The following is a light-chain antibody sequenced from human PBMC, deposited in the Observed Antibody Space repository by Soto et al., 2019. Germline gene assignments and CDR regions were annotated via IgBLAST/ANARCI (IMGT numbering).Light chain of an antibody. CDR2: TAS. CDR3: QQAASFPIT. J-gene: IGKJ5*01. Sequence: DIQMNQFPSSVSASVGDRVTITCRASQGVSTWLAWYQQKPGKAPNLLIYTASSLQSGVPSRFSGSGSGTDFTLTINGLQPEDFATYYCQQAASFPITFGQGTRLEIK. V-gene: IGKV1-12*01. CDR1: QGVSTW.